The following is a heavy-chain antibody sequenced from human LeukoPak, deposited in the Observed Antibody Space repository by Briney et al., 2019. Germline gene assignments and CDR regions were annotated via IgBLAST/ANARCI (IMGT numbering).Heavy chain of an antibody. J-gene: IGHJ4*02. CDR2: INHSGST. V-gene: IGHV4-34*01. CDR1: GGSFSGYY. Sequence: SETLSLTCAVYGGSFSGYYWSWIRQPPGKGLEWIGEINHSGSTNYNPSLKSRVTISVDTSKNQFSLKLSSVTAADTAVYYCARGYDSSGYYYDYWGQGTLVTVSS. D-gene: IGHD3-22*01. CDR3: ARGYDSSGYYYDY.